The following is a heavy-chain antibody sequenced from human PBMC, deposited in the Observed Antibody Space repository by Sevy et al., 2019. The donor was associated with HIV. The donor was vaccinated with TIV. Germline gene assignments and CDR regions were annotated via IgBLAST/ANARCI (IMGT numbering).Heavy chain of an antibody. CDR2: IAYDGSNQ. CDR3: AKEKQLATMHYGMDV. J-gene: IGHJ6*02. D-gene: IGHD5-12*01. CDR1: GFTFSNYG. V-gene: IGHV3-30*18. Sequence: GGSLRLSCTASGFTFSNYGMQWVRQAPGKGLEWVAVIAYDGSNQYYVDSVKGRFTISRDNSKNTLYLQRFSLRAEDTAIYYSAKEKQLATMHYGMDVWGQGTTVTVSS.